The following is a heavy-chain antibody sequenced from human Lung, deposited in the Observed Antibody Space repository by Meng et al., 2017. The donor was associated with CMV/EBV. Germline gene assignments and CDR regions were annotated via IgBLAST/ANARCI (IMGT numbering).Heavy chain of an antibody. J-gene: IGHJ4*02. CDR2: INSDGSSR. D-gene: IGHD5-24*01. CDR3: VRGVAESLGWEMGF. CDR1: GFTYRNYW. V-gene: IGHV3-74*01. Sequence: DVHLVESGGDLVPPGRSLRLSCVSSGFTYRNYWMHWVRQVPGKGLVWVSRINSDGSSRSYADSVEGRFTISRDNAKNTLYLQMDSLRVEDTAVYFCVRGVAESLGWEMGFWGQGVLVTVSS.